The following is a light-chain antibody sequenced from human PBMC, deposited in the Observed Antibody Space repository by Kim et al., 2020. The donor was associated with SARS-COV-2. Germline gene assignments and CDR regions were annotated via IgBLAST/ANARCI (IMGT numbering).Light chain of an antibody. V-gene: IGLV1-47*01. CDR1: RSNIGSNY. J-gene: IGLJ3*02. CDR3: AAWDDSLSGRV. CDR2: RNN. Sequence: ELTQPPSASGTPGQRVTISCSGSRSNIGSNYVYWYQQLPGTAPKLLISRNNQRPSGVPDRFSGSKSGTSASLAISGLRSEDEADYYCAAWDDSLSGRVFGGGTKLTAL.